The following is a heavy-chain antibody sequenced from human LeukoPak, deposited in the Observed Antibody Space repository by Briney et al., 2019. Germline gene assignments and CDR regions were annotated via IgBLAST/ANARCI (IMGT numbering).Heavy chain of an antibody. CDR1: DDSISDYY. CDR2: FYNSGRS. V-gene: IGHV4-59*08. CDR3: ARKPPSGPGYYYSYGMDV. Sequence: SETLSLTCTVSDDSISDYYRGWIRQPPGKGLEWIGYFYNSGRSTYNPSLKSRVTISADTSKNQFSLKLSSVTAADTAVYYCARKPPSGPGYYYSYGMDVWGQGTTVTVSS. J-gene: IGHJ6*02.